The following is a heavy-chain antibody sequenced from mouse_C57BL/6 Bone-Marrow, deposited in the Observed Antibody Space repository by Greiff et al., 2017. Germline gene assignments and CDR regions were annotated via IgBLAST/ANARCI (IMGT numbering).Heavy chain of an antibody. CDR2: INPSNGGT. J-gene: IGHJ2*01. Sequence: VQLQQPGTELVKPGASVKLSCKASGYTFTSYWMHWVKQRPGQGLEWIGNINPSNGGTNYNAKFKSKATMTVDKSSSTAYLQLSSLTSEDSAVYYCARARWLLRDDYWGQGTTLTVSS. CDR1: GYTFTSYW. V-gene: IGHV1-53*01. D-gene: IGHD2-3*01. CDR3: ARARWLLRDDY.